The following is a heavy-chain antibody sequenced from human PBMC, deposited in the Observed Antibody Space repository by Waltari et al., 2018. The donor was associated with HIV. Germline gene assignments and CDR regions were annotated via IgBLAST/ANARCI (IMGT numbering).Heavy chain of an antibody. D-gene: IGHD3-16*01. CDR1: GGSIRRRNYY. V-gene: IGHV4-39*01. CDR2: IYYSGST. Sequence: QLHLQQSGPGLVNPSETLSLSCTVSGGSIRRRNYYWGWIRRPPGMGLEWIGSIYYSGSTYYNPSLKSRVTVSVDTSRNQFSLKLYSVTAADTAVYYCTSGGVGSTEDFYYGMDVWGQGTTVTVSS. J-gene: IGHJ6*02. CDR3: TSGGVGSTEDFYYGMDV.